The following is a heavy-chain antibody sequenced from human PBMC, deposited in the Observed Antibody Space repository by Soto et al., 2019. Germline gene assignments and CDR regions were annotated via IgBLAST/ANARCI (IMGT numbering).Heavy chain of an antibody. J-gene: IGHJ6*02. CDR3: ARMNVDSYQFYYAMDV. CDR2: IFSDNEI. V-gene: IGHV2-26*01. D-gene: IGHD4-17*01. CDR1: GFSLTTGKMG. Sequence: SSPALVNPTETLTLTCTVSGFSLTTGKMGVSWIRQPPGKALEWLAHIFSDNEISYSTSLQGRLTISKDTSGSQVVLSMTNVDPVDTATYYCARMNVDSYQFYYAMDVWGQGTTVTV.